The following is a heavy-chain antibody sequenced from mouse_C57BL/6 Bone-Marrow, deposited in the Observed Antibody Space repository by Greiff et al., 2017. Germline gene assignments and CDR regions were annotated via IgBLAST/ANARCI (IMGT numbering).Heavy chain of an antibody. CDR3: ARGGVYDGYLFDY. CDR1: GYTFTSYW. V-gene: IGHV1-59*01. J-gene: IGHJ2*01. D-gene: IGHD2-3*01. CDR2: IDPSDSYT. Sequence: VQLQQPGAELVRPGTSVKLSCKASGYTFTSYWMHWVKQRPGQGLEWIGVIDPSDSYTNYNQKFKGKATLTVDTSSSTAYMQLSSLTSEDSAVYDCARGGVYDGYLFDYWGQGTTLTVSA.